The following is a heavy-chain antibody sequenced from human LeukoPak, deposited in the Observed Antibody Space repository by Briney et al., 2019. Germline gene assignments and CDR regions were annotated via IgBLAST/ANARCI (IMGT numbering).Heavy chain of an antibody. V-gene: IGHV3-48*03. CDR3: AKERPLVGALDL. D-gene: IGHD2-2*01. Sequence: GGSLRLSCAASGFPFNGFEMNWVRQAPGKGLEWVSLISSSGTDMFYADSVRGRFTISRDNGKNLLFLQMTNLRVEDTGVYYCAKERPLVGALDLWGQGTVVTVSS. CDR2: ISSSGTDM. CDR1: GFPFNGFE. J-gene: IGHJ4*02.